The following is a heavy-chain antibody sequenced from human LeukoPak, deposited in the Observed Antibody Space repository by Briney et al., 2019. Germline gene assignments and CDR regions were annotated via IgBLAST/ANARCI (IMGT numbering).Heavy chain of an antibody. D-gene: IGHD6-13*01. Sequence: SETLSLTCTVSGGSVTSYYCNWVRQPPGRGLEWIGYIYYSGGTNYNPSLESRVTISLDTAKNQFSLKLRSVTAEDTAVYYCATTGATSPSSASWFNIEYWGQGTLVPVSS. CDR1: GGSVTSYY. CDR2: IYYSGGT. V-gene: IGHV4-59*08. J-gene: IGHJ4*02. CDR3: ATTGATSPSSASWFNIEY.